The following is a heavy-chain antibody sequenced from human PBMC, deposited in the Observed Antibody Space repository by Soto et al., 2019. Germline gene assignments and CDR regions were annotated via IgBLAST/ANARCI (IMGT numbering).Heavy chain of an antibody. CDR1: GFTFSNYG. CDR3: ARGLSITHYGMDV. Sequence: GGSLRLSCVSSGFTFSNYGMHLVRQAPGKGLEWVAGISYDGGSADYVDSVKGRFTLSRDNSKNTLYLQMNSLRAEDTAVYYCARGLSITHYGMDVWGQGTTVTVSS. V-gene: IGHV3-30*03. CDR2: ISYDGGSA. J-gene: IGHJ6*02.